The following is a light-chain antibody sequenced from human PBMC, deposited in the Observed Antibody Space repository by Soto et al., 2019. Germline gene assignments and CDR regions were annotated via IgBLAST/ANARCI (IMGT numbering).Light chain of an antibody. CDR3: QQYGSSPLFT. CDR1: QSVSSSY. Sequence: EIVLTQSPGTLSLSPGERATLSCRASQSVSSSYLAWYQQKPGQAPRHLIYGASSRATGNPDRFSGSGSGTDVTFTISRLEPEDFSGYYCQQYGSSPLFTFGPVHKVDI. V-gene: IGKV3-20*01. CDR2: GAS. J-gene: IGKJ3*01.